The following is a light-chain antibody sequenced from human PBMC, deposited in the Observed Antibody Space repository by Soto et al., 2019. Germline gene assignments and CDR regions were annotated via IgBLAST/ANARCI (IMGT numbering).Light chain of an antibody. V-gene: IGKV1D-13*01. CDR1: QGISSD. J-gene: IGKJ4*01. CDR3: QQFDNYPLT. Sequence: AIQLTQNPSSLSESVGDRISITCRASQGISSDVAWYHQKPGETLKDLLYHASSLQSGVPSRFSGSGSGTDFTLTISSLQPEDFATYYCQQFDNYPLTFGGGTKVDIK. CDR2: HAS.